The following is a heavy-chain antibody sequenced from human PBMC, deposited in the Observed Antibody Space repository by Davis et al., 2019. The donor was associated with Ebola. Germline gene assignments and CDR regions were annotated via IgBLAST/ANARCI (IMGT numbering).Heavy chain of an antibody. CDR2: INSDGSTT. Sequence: GESLKISCAASGFTLSGHWMPWVRQAPGMRLVWVSRINSDGSTTTYADSVRGRFTISRDNAKNTLYLQMNSLRAEDTAVYYCGRDRYSYHSSFSNWGQGTLVTVSS. D-gene: IGHD3-22*01. J-gene: IGHJ4*02. CDR1: GFTLSGHW. CDR3: GRDRYSYHSSFSN. V-gene: IGHV3-74*01.